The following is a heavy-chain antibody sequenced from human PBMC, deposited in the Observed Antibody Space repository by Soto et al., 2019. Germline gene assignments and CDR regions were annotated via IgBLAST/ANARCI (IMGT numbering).Heavy chain of an antibody. CDR1: GDSVSSTSAA. V-gene: IGHV6-1*01. CDR2: TYYRSKWYS. Sequence: PSQTLSLTCAISGDSVSSTSAAWSWIRQSPSRGLEWLGRTYYRSKWYSDYAVSVKSRITINPATSKNQFSLQLNSVTPEDTAVYYCARGSYYSGWVWGQGTLVTVSS. D-gene: IGHD6-19*01. J-gene: IGHJ4*02. CDR3: ARGSYYSGWV.